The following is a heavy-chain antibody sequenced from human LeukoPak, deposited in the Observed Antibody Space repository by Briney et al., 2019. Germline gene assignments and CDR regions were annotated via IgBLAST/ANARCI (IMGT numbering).Heavy chain of an antibody. CDR1: GFTFSSYW. D-gene: IGHD3-9*01. CDR3: ARDPSQNDILTGCPSWYFDY. CDR2: IKQDGSEK. V-gene: IGHV3-7*01. J-gene: IGHJ4*02. Sequence: GGSLRLSCAASGFTFSSYWMSWVRQAPGKGLEWVANIKQDGSEKYYVDSVKGRFTISRDNAKNSLYLQMNSLRAEDTAVYYCARDPSQNDILTGCPSWYFDYWGQGTLVTVSS.